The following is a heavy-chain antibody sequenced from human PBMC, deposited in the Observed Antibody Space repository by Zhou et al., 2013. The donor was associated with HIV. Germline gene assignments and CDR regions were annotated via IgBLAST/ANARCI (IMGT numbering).Heavy chain of an antibody. J-gene: IGHJ5*02. Sequence: QVQLVQSGAEVRKPGSSVQVSCKTSGYTFTNYDINWVRQATGQGPEWMGWMNPKSGNTGYAQKFQGRVTITRNTSITTAFMELSSLTSDDTAVYYCARGVSLSRWFDPWGQGTLVTVSS. CDR2: MNPKSGNT. CDR1: GYTFTNYD. CDR3: ARGVSLSRWFDP. V-gene: IGHV1-8*03.